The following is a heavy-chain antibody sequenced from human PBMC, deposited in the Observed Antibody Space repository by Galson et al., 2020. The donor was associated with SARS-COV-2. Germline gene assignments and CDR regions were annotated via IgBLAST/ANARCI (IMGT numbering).Heavy chain of an antibody. J-gene: IGHJ3*02. CDR1: GGTFNHFV. Sequence: SVKVSCKASGGTFNHFVISWVRQAPGQGLEWMGGINPIFRTANYAQRFQGRVTITADKSTSTVSMEVNSLRSEDTAMYYCARDRIYYYGSGTSSFDAFDIWGQGTMVIVSS. D-gene: IGHD3-10*01. V-gene: IGHV1-69*06. CDR2: INPIFRTA. CDR3: ARDRIYYYGSGTSSFDAFDI.